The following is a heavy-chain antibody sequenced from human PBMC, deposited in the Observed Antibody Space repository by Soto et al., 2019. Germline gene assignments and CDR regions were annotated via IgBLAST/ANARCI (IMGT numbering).Heavy chain of an antibody. CDR1: EFTCSGYA. Sequence: EVQLLESGGGLVQPGGSLRLSCAASEFTCSGYAMTWVRQAPGKGLEWVATISGSGGSKYYADSVKGRFSISRDNPQNTFYLQMNSLRADDTAVYYCARDGHYDSRGYDYVGYFDLWGRGTLVTVSS. D-gene: IGHD3-22*01. J-gene: IGHJ2*01. CDR2: ISGSGGSK. V-gene: IGHV3-23*01. CDR3: ARDGHYDSRGYDYVGYFDL.